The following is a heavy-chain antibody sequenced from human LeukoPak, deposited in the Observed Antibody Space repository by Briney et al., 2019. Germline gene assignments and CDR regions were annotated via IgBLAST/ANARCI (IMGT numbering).Heavy chain of an antibody. CDR1: GGSSSAYY. J-gene: IGHJ6*03. V-gene: IGHV4-59*01. Sequence: SETLSLTCSVSGGSSSAYYWSWIRQPPGKGLEWIGYMSYSGSTNYNPSLKSRVTISGDTSKNHFSLKLRSVTAADTAVYYCARVIMSSVYYYYMDVWGKGTTVTVPS. CDR3: ARVIMSSVYYYYMDV. CDR2: MSYSGST. D-gene: IGHD3-3*01.